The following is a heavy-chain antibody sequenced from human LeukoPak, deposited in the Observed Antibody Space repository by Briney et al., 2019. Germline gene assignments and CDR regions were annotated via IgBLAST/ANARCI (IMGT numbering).Heavy chain of an antibody. J-gene: IGHJ3*02. D-gene: IGHD2-2*01. CDR2: IIPIFGTA. CDR3: ARKPVPAANAFDI. V-gene: IGHV1-69*13. Sequence: SVKVSCKASGGTFSSYAISWVRQAPGQGLEWMGGIIPIFGTANHAQKFQGRVTITADESTSTAYMELSSLRSEDTAVYYCARKPVPAANAFDIWGQGTMVTVSS. CDR1: GGTFSSYA.